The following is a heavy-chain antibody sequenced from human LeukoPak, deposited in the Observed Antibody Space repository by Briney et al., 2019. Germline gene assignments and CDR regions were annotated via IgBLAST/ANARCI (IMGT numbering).Heavy chain of an antibody. J-gene: IGHJ3*02. Sequence: GGSLRLSCAASGFTVSSNYMSWVRKAPGKGLEWVSVIYSGGSTYYADSVKGRFTISRDNSKNTLYLQMNSLRAEDTAVYYCAREGYGPLLRAFDIWGQGTMVTVSS. CDR1: GFTVSSNY. D-gene: IGHD4-17*01. V-gene: IGHV3-66*02. CDR2: IYSGGST. CDR3: AREGYGPLLRAFDI.